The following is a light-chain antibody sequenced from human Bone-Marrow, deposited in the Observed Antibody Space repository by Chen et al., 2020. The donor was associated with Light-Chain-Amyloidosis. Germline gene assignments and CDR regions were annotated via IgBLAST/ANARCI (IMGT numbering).Light chain of an antibody. J-gene: IGLJ2*01. CDR3: QVWDSSSDHLV. CDR1: NIGSKR. CDR2: DDS. V-gene: IGLV3-21*02. Sequence: SYVLTQPASVSVAPGQTARITCGGSNIGSKRVHWYQQKPGQAPVVVVYDDSDRPSGIPERFSGSNSGNTATLTISRGEAGDEADYYCQVWDSSSDHLVFGGGTKLTVL.